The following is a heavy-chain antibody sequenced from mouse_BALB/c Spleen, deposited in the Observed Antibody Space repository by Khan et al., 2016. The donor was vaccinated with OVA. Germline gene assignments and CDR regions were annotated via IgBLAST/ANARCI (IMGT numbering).Heavy chain of an antibody. CDR1: GYTFTNYW. V-gene: IGHV1-7*01. Sequence: VQLQQSGAELAKPGDSVKMSCKASGYTFTNYWMHWVKQRFGQGMEGCGDFIPSTDYTDYNQKFKDKATLTPDKSSSKAFMQLSSLTSEDSAVYYCAKRGIYGIFAYWGQGTLVTVSA. D-gene: IGHD2-1*01. CDR3: AKRGIYGIFAY. J-gene: IGHJ3*01. CDR2: FIPSTDYT.